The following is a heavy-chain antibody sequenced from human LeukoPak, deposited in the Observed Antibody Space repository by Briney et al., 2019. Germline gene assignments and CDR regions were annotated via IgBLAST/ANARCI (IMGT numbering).Heavy chain of an antibody. CDR1: GYTFTSYA. Sequence: GASVKVSCKASGYTFTSYAMHWVRQAPGQRLEWMGWINAGNGNTKYSQKFQGRVTITRDTSASTAYMELSSLRSEDAAVYYCARDSLYYDILTGYYISKAPFDYWGQGTLVTVSS. J-gene: IGHJ4*02. CDR2: INAGNGNT. CDR3: ARDSLYYDILTGYYISKAPFDY. D-gene: IGHD3-9*01. V-gene: IGHV1-3*01.